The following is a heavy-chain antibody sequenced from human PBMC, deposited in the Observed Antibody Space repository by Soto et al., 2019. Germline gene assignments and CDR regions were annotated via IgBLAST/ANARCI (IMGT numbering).Heavy chain of an antibody. V-gene: IGHV1-2*02. CDR1: GYTFTGYY. CDR3: AREKSDSSSSPIDY. CDR2: INPNSGGT. J-gene: IGHJ4*02. Sequence: ASVKVACKASGYTFTGYYMHWVRQAPGQGLEWMGWINPNSGGTNYAQKFQGRVTMTRDTSISTAYMELSRLRSDDTAVYYCAREKSDSSSSPIDYWGQGTLVTVSS. D-gene: IGHD6-6*01.